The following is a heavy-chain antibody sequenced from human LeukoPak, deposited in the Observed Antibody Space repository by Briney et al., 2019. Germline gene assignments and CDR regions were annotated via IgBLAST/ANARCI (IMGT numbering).Heavy chain of an antibody. CDR3: ARTYSSWYTRNWFDP. CDR2: IIPIFGTA. Sequence: SVKVSCKASGGTFSSYAISWVRQAPGQGLEWMGGIIPIFGTANYAQKFQGRVTITADGSTSTAYMELSSLRSEDTAVYYCARTYSSWYTRNWFDPWGQGTLVTVSS. CDR1: GGTFSSYA. V-gene: IGHV1-69*13. J-gene: IGHJ5*02. D-gene: IGHD6-13*01.